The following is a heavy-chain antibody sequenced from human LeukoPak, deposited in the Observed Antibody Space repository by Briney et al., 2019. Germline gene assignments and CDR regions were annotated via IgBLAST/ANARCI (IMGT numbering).Heavy chain of an antibody. CDR1: GGSISSSSYY. V-gene: IGHV4-39*01. CDR2: IYYSGST. D-gene: IGHD3-22*01. CDR3: AATPRRYYDSSGLDY. J-gene: IGHJ4*02. Sequence: SETLSLTCTVSGGSISSSSYYWGWIRQPPGKGLEWIGSIYYSGSTYHNPSLKSRVTISVDTSKNQFSLKLSSVTAADTAVYYCAATPRRYYDSSGLDYWGQGTLVTVSS.